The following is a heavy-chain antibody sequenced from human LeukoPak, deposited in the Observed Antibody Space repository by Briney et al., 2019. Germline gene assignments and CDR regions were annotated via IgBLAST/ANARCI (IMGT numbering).Heavy chain of an antibody. D-gene: IGHD3-22*01. CDR1: GFTFSSYA. J-gene: IGHJ4*02. Sequence: GGSLRLSCAASGFTFSSYAMSWVRQAPGKGLEWVSAISGSGGSKYYADSVKGRFTISRDNSKNTLYLQMNSLRAEDTAVYYCAKAKVASSGYYFDYWGQGTLVTVSS. V-gene: IGHV3-23*01. CDR2: ISGSGGSK. CDR3: AKAKVASSGYYFDY.